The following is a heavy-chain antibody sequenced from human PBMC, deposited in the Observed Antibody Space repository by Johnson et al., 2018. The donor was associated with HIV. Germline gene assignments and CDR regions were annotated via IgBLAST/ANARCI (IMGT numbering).Heavy chain of an antibody. CDR2: ISYGGNEK. V-gene: IGHV3-30*04. D-gene: IGHD3-10*01. J-gene: IGHJ3*02. Sequence: QVQLVESGGGVVQPGRSLRLSCAASRFTFSNYAMHWVHQAPGKGLEWVAIISYGGNEKYYADSVKGRFTISRDDSKNTLLLQMNSLRAEDTAVYYCARDASRGYGSELDAFDIWGQGTMVTVSS. CDR3: ARDASRGYGSELDAFDI. CDR1: RFTFSNYA.